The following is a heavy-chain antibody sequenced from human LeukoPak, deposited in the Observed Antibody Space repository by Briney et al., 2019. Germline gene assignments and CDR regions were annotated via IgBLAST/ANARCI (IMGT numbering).Heavy chain of an antibody. J-gene: IGHJ4*02. CDR2: ISSSSSYI. CDR1: GFTFSSYS. Sequence: GGSLRLSCAASGFTFSSYSMNWVRQAPGKGLEWVSSISSSSSYIYYADSVKGRFTISRDNAKNSLYLQMNSLRAEDTAVYYCARDWTSPKPFDYWGQGTLVTVSS. CDR3: ARDWTSPKPFDY. D-gene: IGHD2-2*01. V-gene: IGHV3-21*01.